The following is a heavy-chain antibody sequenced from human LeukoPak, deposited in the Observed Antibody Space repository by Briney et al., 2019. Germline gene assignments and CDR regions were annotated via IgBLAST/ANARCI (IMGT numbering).Heavy chain of an antibody. CDR2: ISSRSSTI. D-gene: IGHD6-19*01. CDR1: GFTFSSYE. CDR3: ARESVAGSFDY. V-gene: IGHV3-48*03. Sequence: GGSLRLSCAASGFTFSSYEMNWVRQAPGKGLEWVSDISSRSSTIYYADSVKGRFTNSRDNAKNSLYLQMNSLRAEDTAVYYCARESVAGSFDYWGQGTLVTVSS. J-gene: IGHJ4*02.